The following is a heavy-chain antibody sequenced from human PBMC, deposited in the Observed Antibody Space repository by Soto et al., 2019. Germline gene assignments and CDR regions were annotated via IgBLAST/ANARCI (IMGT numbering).Heavy chain of an antibody. D-gene: IGHD2-2*01. V-gene: IGHV4-59*01. CDR3: ARAHAPTLPFDY. J-gene: IGHJ4*01. CDR1: GGSIRNVY. CDR2: IFHSGNA. Sequence: QVHLQESGPGLVKPLETLSLTCTVSGGSIRNVYWSWIRQSPGKRLEWIGFIFHSGNAKYNPSLKRRVTISVDTSRNQFSLSLDCVTAADTAVYFCARAHAPTLPFDYWGQGTLVTVSS.